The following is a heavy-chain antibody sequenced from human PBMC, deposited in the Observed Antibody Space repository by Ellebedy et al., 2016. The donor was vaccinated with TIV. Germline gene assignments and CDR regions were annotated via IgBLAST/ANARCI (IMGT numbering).Heavy chain of an antibody. J-gene: IGHJ4*02. V-gene: IGHV1-2*04. Sequence: AASVKVSCKASGYSFTGYYIHWVRQAPGQGLEWMGRINPNNGGTNYAHKFQGWVTMTRDTSISTAYMELSRLSSDDTAVYYCARGLPQQWLGPQFDYWGQGTLVTVSS. CDR1: GYSFTGYY. CDR2: INPNNGGT. D-gene: IGHD6-19*01. CDR3: ARGLPQQWLGPQFDY.